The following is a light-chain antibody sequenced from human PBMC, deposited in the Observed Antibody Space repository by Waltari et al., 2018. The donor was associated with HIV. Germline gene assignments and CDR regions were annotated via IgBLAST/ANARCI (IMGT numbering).Light chain of an antibody. V-gene: IGLV5-45*01. CDR2: YKSDSDR. CDR1: SGINVHTYR. CDR3: VIWHSSAWV. Sequence: QAVLTQPASLSASPGTSASLTCSLRSGINVHTYRIYWYQQQPGSPPQYLLKYKSDSDRQQGSGVPSRFSGSKDASANAGILLISGLQSEDEADYYCVIWHSSAWVFGGGTKLTVL. J-gene: IGLJ3*02.